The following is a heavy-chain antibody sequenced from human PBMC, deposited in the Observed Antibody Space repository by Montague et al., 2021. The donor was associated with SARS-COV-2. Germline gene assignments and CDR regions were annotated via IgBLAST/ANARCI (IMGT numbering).Heavy chain of an antibody. CDR3: ARIGYESVGYSYLYPD. J-gene: IGHJ1*01. CDR1: GASVRSGNSY. CDR2: ISYSGST. Sequence: SETLSLTCTVSGASVRSGNSYWNWIRQPPGKGLEWIGYISYSGSTNYSPSLKSRVTISVDTSKNQLSLKVISATAADTAVYYCARIGYESVGYSYLYPDWGQGTLVTVSS. V-gene: IGHV4-61*01. D-gene: IGHD3-22*01.